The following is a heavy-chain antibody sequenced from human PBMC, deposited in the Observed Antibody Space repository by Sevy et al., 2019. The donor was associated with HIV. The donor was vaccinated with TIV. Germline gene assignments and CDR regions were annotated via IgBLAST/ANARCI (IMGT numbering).Heavy chain of an antibody. CDR2: ISSSGGST. Sequence: GRSLRLSCAASGFTFISYTISWVRQAPGKGLEWVSAISSSGGSTYYADSVKGRFSISRDNSNKRVYLQMSSLRGEDTAVYYCAKEDLRGFDPWGQGTLVTVSS. CDR1: GFTFISYT. J-gene: IGHJ5*02. CDR3: AKEDLRGFDP. V-gene: IGHV3-23*01.